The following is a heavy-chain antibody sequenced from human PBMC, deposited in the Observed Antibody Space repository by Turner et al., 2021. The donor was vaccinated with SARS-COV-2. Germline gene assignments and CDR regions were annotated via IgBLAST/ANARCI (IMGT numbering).Heavy chain of an antibody. CDR2: ISTYTGNT. D-gene: IGHD3-16*01. CDR3: ATSITFGETRTFDI. Sequence: VQLVQSGAAVKKPGASVKVSCKASGYSFTNYGISWVRQAPGQGLEWMGWISTYTGNTHYAQKLQGRATMTTDTSTNTAYMELRSLRSDDTAVYYCATSITFGETRTFDIWGQGTMVTVSS. V-gene: IGHV1-18*01. CDR1: GYSFTNYG. J-gene: IGHJ3*02.